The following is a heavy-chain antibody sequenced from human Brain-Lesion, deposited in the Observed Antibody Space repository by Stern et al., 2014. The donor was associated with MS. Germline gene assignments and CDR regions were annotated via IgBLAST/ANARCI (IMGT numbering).Heavy chain of an antibody. J-gene: IGHJ5*02. CDR1: GFTFSSYW. CDR2: IEEDGSET. V-gene: IGHV3-7*01. D-gene: IGHD2-15*01. CDR3: ARGSDT. Sequence: MQLGQSGGGLVQPGGSLRLSCAASGFTFSSYWMNWVRQAPGKGLEWVANIEEDGSETYYVDSVKGRFTISRDNAKNSLYLQMNSLRAEATAVYYCARGSDTWGQGTLVTVSS.